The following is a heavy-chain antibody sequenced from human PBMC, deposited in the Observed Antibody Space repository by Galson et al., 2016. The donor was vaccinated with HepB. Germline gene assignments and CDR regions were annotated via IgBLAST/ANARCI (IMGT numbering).Heavy chain of an antibody. CDR2: IDWDDDK. CDR3: ARVAFGGVIDGVFDY. Sequence: PALVKPTQTLTLTCTFSGFSLNTNGMCVSWIRQPPGKALEWLARIDWDDDKYYCASLETRLTISKDTSKNQVVLTMANMDPVDTATYYCARVAFGGVIDGVFDYWGQGTLVTVSS. CDR1: GFSLNTNGMC. J-gene: IGHJ4*02. D-gene: IGHD3-16*02. V-gene: IGHV2-70*11.